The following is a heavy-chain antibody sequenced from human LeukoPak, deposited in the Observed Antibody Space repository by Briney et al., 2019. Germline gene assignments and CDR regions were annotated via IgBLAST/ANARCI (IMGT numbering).Heavy chain of an antibody. CDR1: GYTFNTYG. Sequence: ASVKVSCKASGYTFNTYGIIWVRQAPGQGLEWMGWISAYNGDTTYAQKLQGSVTLTTDASTSTAYMELRSLRSDDTAVYYCARESTGGSLEIDYWGHGTLVTVSS. D-gene: IGHD2-8*02. CDR3: ARESTGGSLEIDY. V-gene: IGHV1-18*01. J-gene: IGHJ4*01. CDR2: ISAYNGDT.